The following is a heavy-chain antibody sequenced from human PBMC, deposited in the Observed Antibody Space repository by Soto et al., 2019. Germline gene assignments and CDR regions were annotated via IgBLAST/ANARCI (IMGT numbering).Heavy chain of an antibody. CDR1: GFTFSSYS. Sequence: EVQLVESGGGLVKPGGSLRLSCAASGFTFSSYSMNWVRQAPGKGLEWVSSISSSSSYIYYADSVKGRFTISRDNAKNSLYLQMNSLRAEDTAVYYCARDISHIAVAGYYYYYGMDVWGQGTTVTVSS. V-gene: IGHV3-21*01. D-gene: IGHD6-19*01. CDR2: ISSSSSYI. CDR3: ARDISHIAVAGYYYYYGMDV. J-gene: IGHJ6*02.